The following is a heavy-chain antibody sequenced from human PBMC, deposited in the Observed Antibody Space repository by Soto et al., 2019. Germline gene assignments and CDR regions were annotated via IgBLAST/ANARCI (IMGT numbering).Heavy chain of an antibody. CDR3: ARDSPPYDFWSGYYQEPARGPGGENYFDY. J-gene: IGHJ4*02. D-gene: IGHD3-3*01. Sequence: GGSLRLSCAASGFTFSSYSMNWVRQAPGKGLEWVSYISSSSSTIYYADSVKGRFTISRDNAKNSLYLQMNSLRDEDTAVYYCARDSPPYDFWSGYYQEPARGPGGENYFDYWGQGTLVTVSS. CDR2: ISSSSSTI. CDR1: GFTFSSYS. V-gene: IGHV3-48*02.